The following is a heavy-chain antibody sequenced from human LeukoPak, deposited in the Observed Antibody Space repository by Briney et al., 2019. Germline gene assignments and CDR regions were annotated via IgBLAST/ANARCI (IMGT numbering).Heavy chain of an antibody. Sequence: SETLSLTCTVSGGSISSGSYYWSWIRQPAGKGLEWIGRIYTGGSTNYNPSLKSRVTISVDTSKNQFSLKLNSVTAADTAVYYCARLGLSESYYYWGQGTLVTVSS. J-gene: IGHJ4*02. CDR1: GGSISSGSYY. CDR2: IYTGGST. CDR3: ARLGLSESYYY. D-gene: IGHD1-26*01. V-gene: IGHV4-61*02.